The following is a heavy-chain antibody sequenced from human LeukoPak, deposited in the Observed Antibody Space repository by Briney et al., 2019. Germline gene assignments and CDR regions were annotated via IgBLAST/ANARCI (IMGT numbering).Heavy chain of an antibody. J-gene: IGHJ6*03. CDR3: ARATPYYYYMDV. CDR1: GGSISSSSYY. Sequence: SETLSLTCTVSGGSISSSSYYWGWIRQPPGKGLEWIGSIYYSGSTYYNPSLKSRVTISVDTSKNQFSLKLSSVTAADTAVYYCARATPYYYYMDVWGKGTTVTISS. V-gene: IGHV4-39*07. CDR2: IYYSGST.